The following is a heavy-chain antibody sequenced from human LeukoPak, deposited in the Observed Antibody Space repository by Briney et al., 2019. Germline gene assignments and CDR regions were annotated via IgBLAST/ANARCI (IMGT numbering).Heavy chain of an antibody. CDR2: VDRDGSET. CDR1: GFSLSSHW. CDR3: ARNNGMDV. J-gene: IGHJ6*02. V-gene: IGHV3-7*03. Sequence: GGSLRLSCAASGFSLSSHWMTWVRQVPGRGPEWVANVDRDGSETYYLDSVKGRFTISKDNAKNSLYLQMNSLRAEDTALYHCARNNGMDVWGQGTTVIVSS.